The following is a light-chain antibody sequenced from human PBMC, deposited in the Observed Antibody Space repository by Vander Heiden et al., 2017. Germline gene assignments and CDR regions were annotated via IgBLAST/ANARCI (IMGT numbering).Light chain of an antibody. CDR2: EVS. J-gene: IGLJ1*01. CDR3: CSYAGSSTPYV. Sequence: QSALTQPASVSGSPGQSITISCTGTSSDVGSYNLVSWYQQHPGKAPKLMIYEVSKRPSGVSNRFSGSKSGNTASLTIYGLQAEDEAEYYCCSYAGSSTPYVFGTGTKVTVL. CDR1: SSDVGSYNL. V-gene: IGLV2-23*02.